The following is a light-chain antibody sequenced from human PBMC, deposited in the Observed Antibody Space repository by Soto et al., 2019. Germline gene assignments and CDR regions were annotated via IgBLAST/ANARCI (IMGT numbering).Light chain of an antibody. CDR1: QNIKSY. CDR2: ATS. Sequence: DIQMTQSPSSLSASVGDRVAITCRASQNIKSYLNWYQQKPGKAPKLLIYATSTLQSGVPARFSGSGSGTDFTLTISGLQPEDFAIYCCQQSYSSPRTFGQGTKVEIK. CDR3: QQSYSSPRT. V-gene: IGKV1-39*01. J-gene: IGKJ1*01.